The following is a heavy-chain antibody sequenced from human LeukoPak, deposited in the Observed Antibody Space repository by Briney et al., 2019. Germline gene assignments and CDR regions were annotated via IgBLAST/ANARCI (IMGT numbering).Heavy chain of an antibody. CDR3: AKELHKTTWYSH. CDR2: ISYDGRTK. J-gene: IGHJ4*02. D-gene: IGHD2-15*01. CDR1: GFTFSTYG. Sequence: PGRSLRLSCAASGFTFSTYGMHWVRQAPGKGLEWVAAISYDGRTKYYGDSVKGRFTISRDNSKNTLDLQMNSLRAEDTAVYYCAKELHKTTWYSHWGQGNLVTVSS. V-gene: IGHV3-30*18.